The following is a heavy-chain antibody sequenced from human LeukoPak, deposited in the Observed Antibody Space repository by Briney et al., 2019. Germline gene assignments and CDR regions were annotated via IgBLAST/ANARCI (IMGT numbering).Heavy chain of an antibody. Sequence: GGSLRLSCAASGFTVSSNYMSWVRQAPGKGLEWVSVIYSGGSTYYADSVKGRFTISRDNSKNTLYLQMNSLRAEDTAVYYCARPRSIMITFGGVIAMDIWGQGTLVTVSS. J-gene: IGHJ4*02. D-gene: IGHD3-16*02. CDR2: IYSGGST. CDR1: GFTVSSNY. CDR3: ARPRSIMITFGGVIAMDI. V-gene: IGHV3-66*04.